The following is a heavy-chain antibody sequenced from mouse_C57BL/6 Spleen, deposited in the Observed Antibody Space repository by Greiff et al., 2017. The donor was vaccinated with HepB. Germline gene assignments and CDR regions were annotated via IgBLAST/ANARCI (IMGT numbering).Heavy chain of an antibody. V-gene: IGHV5-4*01. Sequence: EVQLVESGGGLVKPGGSLKLSCAASGFTFSSYAMSWVRQTPEKRLEWVATISDGGSYTYYPDNVKGRFTISRDNAKNNLYLQMSHLKSEDTAMYYCARTTAHYAMDYWGQGTSVTVSS. CDR2: ISDGGSYT. J-gene: IGHJ4*01. CDR3: ARTTAHYAMDY. CDR1: GFTFSSYA. D-gene: IGHD1-2*01.